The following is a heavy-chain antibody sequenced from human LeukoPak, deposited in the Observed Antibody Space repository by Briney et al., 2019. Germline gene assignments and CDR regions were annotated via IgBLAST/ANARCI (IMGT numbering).Heavy chain of an antibody. V-gene: IGHV1-3*01. CDR3: ARDREYSSSWYKEGAIDY. Sequence: ASVKVSCKASGYTFTSYAMHWVRQAPGQRLEWMGWINAGNGNTKYSQKFQGRVTITRDTSASTAYMELSSLRSEDTAVYYCARDREYSSSWYKEGAIDYWGQGTLVTVSS. CDR2: INAGNGNT. D-gene: IGHD6-13*01. CDR1: GYTFTSYA. J-gene: IGHJ4*02.